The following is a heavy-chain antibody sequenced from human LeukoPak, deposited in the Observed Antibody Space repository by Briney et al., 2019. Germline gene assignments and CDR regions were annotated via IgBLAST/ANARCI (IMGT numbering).Heavy chain of an antibody. CDR1: GDSVSSNSAA. J-gene: IGHJ3*02. D-gene: IGHD5-12*01. V-gene: IGHV6-1*01. CDR3: ARVGPRHGYSGSLGAFDI. Sequence: SQTLSLTCAISGDSVSSNSAAWNWIRQSPSRGLEWLGRTYYRSKWYNDYAVSVKSRITINPDTSKNQFSLQLNSVTPEDTAVYYCARVGPRHGYSGSLGAFDIWGQGTMVTVSS. CDR2: TYYRSKWYN.